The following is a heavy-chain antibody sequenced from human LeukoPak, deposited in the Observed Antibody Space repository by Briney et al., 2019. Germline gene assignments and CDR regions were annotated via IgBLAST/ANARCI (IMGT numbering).Heavy chain of an antibody. V-gene: IGHV3-53*04. CDR1: GFTFSSYA. CDR3: ARFLGRITISGVVPYGMDV. J-gene: IGHJ6*02. Sequence: GSLTLSCAASGFTFSSYAMHWVRQAPGQGLEWVSLIYSAGGTYYTDSVKGRFTISRHSSKNTLYLQMNSLRGEDTAVYYCARFLGRITISGVVPYGMDVWGQGTTVTVSS. D-gene: IGHD3-3*01. CDR2: IYSAGGT.